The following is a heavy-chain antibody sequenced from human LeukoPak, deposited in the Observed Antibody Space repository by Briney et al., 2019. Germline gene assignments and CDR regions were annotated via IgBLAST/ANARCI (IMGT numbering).Heavy chain of an antibody. CDR1: GYTFTGYY. CDR3: ARAGGYSFDY. V-gene: IGHV1-2*02. CDR2: INPNSGGT. Sequence: ASVKVSCKASGYTFTGYYMHWVRQAPGQGLEWMGWINPNSGGTNYAQEFQGRVTMTRDTSTGTVYMEMSGLRSEDTAVYYCARAGGYSFDYWGQGTLVTVSS. J-gene: IGHJ4*02. D-gene: IGHD5-12*01.